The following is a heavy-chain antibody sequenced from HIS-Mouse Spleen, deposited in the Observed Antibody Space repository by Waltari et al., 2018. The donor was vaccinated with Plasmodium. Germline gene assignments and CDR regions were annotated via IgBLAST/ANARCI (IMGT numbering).Heavy chain of an antibody. D-gene: IGHD2-21*02. V-gene: IGHV4-34*01. J-gene: IGHJ4*02. CDR3: ARGRRIVVVTAPRGFFDY. CDR1: GGSFSGYY. CDR2: INHSGST. Sequence: QVQLQQWGAGLLKPSETLSLTCAVYGGSFSGYYWSWIRQPPGKGLEWIGEINHSGSTNYNPALKSRVTISVDTSKNQCSLKLSSVTAADTAVYYCARGRRIVVVTAPRGFFDYWGQGTLVTVSS.